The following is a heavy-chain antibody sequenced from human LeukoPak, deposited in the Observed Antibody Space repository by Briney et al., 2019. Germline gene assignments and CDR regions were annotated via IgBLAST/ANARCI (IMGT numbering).Heavy chain of an antibody. CDR1: GGSFSGYY. Sequence: PSETLSLTCAVYGGSFSGYYWSWIRQPPGKGLEWIGEINHSGSTNYNPSLKSRVTISVDTSKNQFSLKLSSVTAADTAVYYCARCRPRARSERIVATIRGYSYGYYFDYWGQGTLVTVSS. J-gene: IGHJ4*02. D-gene: IGHD5-12*01. V-gene: IGHV4-34*01. CDR2: INHSGST. CDR3: ARCRPRARSERIVATIRGYSYGYYFDY.